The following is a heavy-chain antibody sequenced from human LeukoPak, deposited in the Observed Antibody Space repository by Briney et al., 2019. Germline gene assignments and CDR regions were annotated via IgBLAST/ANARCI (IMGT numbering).Heavy chain of an antibody. Sequence: PGGFLRLSCAASGFTFSSYSMNWVRQAPGKGLEWVSYISSSTSTIYYADSVKGRFTISRDNAKNSLYLQMNSLRAEDTAVYYCARDMREGSFDYWGQGTLVTVSS. V-gene: IGHV3-48*04. CDR1: GFTFSSYS. CDR3: ARDMREGSFDY. D-gene: IGHD1-26*01. J-gene: IGHJ4*02. CDR2: ISSSTSTI.